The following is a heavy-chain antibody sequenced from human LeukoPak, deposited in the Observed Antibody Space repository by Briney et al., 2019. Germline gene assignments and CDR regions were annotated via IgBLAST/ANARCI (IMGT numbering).Heavy chain of an antibody. CDR1: GYTFTSYG. J-gene: IGHJ4*02. Sequence: ASVKVSCKASGYTFTSYGISWVRRAPGQGLEWMGWISALNGNANYAHKFRGRVTLTRDTSTGTAYMELRSLKSDDTAVYYCARDEQYQLMILDFWGQGTLITVSS. CDR2: ISALNGNA. D-gene: IGHD3-16*01. CDR3: ARDEQYQLMILDF. V-gene: IGHV1-18*01.